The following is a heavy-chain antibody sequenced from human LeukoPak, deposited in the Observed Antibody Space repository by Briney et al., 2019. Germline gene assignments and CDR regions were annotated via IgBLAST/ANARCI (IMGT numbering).Heavy chain of an antibody. Sequence: SETLSLTCTVSGGSISNYYWNCIRQPAGKGLEWIGRIYTSGSTNYNPSLKSRVTMSVDTSKNQFSLKLTSVTAADTAVYYCARVRIVRTLDSWGQGTLVTVSS. CDR2: IYTSGST. CDR3: ARVRIVRTLDS. J-gene: IGHJ4*02. V-gene: IGHV4-4*07. D-gene: IGHD2/OR15-2a*01. CDR1: GGSISNYY.